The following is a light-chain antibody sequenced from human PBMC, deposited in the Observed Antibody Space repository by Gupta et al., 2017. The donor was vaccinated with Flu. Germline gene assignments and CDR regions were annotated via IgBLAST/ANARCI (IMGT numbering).Light chain of an antibody. V-gene: IGLV2-14*01. Sequence: QSALTQPASVSGSPGQSITISCTGTSSDVGGYNYVSWYQQHPGKAPKLMIYEVRNRPSGVSDRFSGSKSGNTASLTISGLQAEDEADYYCSSYTGSSAFYVFGTGTKVTVL. J-gene: IGLJ1*01. CDR1: SSDVGGYNY. CDR3: SSYTGSSAFYV. CDR2: EVR.